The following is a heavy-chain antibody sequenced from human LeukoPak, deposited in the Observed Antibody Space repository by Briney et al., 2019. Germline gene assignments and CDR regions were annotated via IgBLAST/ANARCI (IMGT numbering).Heavy chain of an antibody. Sequence: GGSLRLSCAASGFTFSSYSMNWVRQAPGKGLEWVSYISSSSSTIYYADSVKGRFTISRDNAKNSLYLQMNSLRAEDTAVYYCARGGPGYNWNYALDYWGQGTLVTVSS. CDR1: GFTFSSYS. J-gene: IGHJ4*02. D-gene: IGHD1-7*01. V-gene: IGHV3-48*04. CDR2: ISSSSSTI. CDR3: ARGGPGYNWNYALDY.